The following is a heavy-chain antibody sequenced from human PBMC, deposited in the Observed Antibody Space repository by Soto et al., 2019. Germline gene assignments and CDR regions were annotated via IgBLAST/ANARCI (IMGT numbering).Heavy chain of an antibody. V-gene: IGHV3-74*03. CDR3: ARVETCSSTSCYSVFDY. Sequence: EVQLVESGGGLVQPGGSLRLSCAASGFTFSSYWMHWVRQAPGKGLVWVSRINSDGSSTTYADSVKGRFTISRDNAKNTLYLQINSLRAEDTAVYYCARVETCSSTSCYSVFDYWGQGTLVTVSS. CDR1: GFTFSSYW. CDR2: INSDGSST. J-gene: IGHJ4*02. D-gene: IGHD2-2*01.